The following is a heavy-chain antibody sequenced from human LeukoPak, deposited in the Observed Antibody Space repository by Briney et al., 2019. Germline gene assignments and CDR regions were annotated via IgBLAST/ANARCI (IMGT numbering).Heavy chain of an antibody. J-gene: IGHJ4*02. Sequence: PGGSLRLSCAASGFSFMNAWMIWVRQAPGKGLEWVGRIKSNADGGTPDYAAPARGRSTISRDDSKNTLYPQMNSLKTEDTAVYYCTTFYHEYSPYWGRGTLVTVSS. D-gene: IGHD5-12*01. V-gene: IGHV3-15*01. CDR3: TTFYHEYSPY. CDR2: IKSNADGGTP. CDR1: GFSFMNAW.